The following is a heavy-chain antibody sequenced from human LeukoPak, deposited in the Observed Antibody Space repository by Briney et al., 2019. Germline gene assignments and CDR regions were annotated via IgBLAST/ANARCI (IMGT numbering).Heavy chain of an antibody. V-gene: IGHV3-7*01. CDR2: IKQDGSEK. CDR3: ARGSASLAAAGTFDY. D-gene: IGHD6-13*01. J-gene: IGHJ4*02. CDR1: GFTFSSYW. Sequence: GGSLRLSCAASGFTFSSYWMSWVRQAPGKGLEWVANIKQDGSEKYYVDSVKGRFTISRDNAKNSLYLQMNSLRAEDTAVYYCARGSASLAAAGTFDYWGQGTLVTVSS.